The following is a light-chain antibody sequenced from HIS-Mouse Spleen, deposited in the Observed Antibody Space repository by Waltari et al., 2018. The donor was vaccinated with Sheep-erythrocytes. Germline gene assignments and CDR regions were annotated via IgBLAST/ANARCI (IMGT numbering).Light chain of an antibody. CDR1: ALPKKY. CDR2: EDS. CDR3: YSTDSSGNHRV. V-gene: IGLV3-10*01. J-gene: IGLJ1*01. Sequence: SYELTQPPSVSVSPGQTARITCSGDALPKKYAYWYQQKSGQAPVLVIYEDSKGPSGIPVRFSGSSSGTMATLTISGAQVEDEADYYCYSTDSSGNHRVFGTGTKVTVL.